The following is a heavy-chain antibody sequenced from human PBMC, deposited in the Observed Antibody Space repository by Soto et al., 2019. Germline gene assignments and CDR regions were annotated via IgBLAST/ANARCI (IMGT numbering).Heavy chain of an antibody. V-gene: IGHV3-33*01. D-gene: IGHD2-15*01. Sequence: GGSLRLSCAASGFTFSSYGMHWVRQAPGKGLEWVAVIWDDGSNKYYADSVKGRFTISRDNSKNTLYLQMNSLRAEDTAVYYCARDLGYCSGGSCPAFDYWGQGTLVTVSS. J-gene: IGHJ4*02. CDR3: ARDLGYCSGGSCPAFDY. CDR2: IWDDGSNK. CDR1: GFTFSSYG.